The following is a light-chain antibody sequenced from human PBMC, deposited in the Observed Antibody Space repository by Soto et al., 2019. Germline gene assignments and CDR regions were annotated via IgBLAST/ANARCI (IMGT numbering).Light chain of an antibody. Sequence: QSVLTQPPSASGTPGQRVTISCSGGSSNIGTYTVSWYQQFPETAPKLLTYGNNQRPSGVPDRFSGSKSGTSASLSISGLQSDDEADYYCAAWDDSLNGPIFGGGTKLT. CDR2: GNN. CDR1: SSNIGTYT. V-gene: IGLV1-44*01. J-gene: IGLJ2*01. CDR3: AAWDDSLNGPI.